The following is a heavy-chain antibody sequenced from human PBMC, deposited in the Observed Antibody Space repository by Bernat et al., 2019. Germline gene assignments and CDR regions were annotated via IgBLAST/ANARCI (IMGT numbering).Heavy chain of an antibody. CDR2: ISYDGSNE. D-gene: IGHD3-22*01. V-gene: IGHV3-30*18. Sequence: QVQLVESGGGVVQPGRSLRLSCAASGFTFSSYGMHWVRQAPGKGLEWVAVISYDGSNEYYADSVKGRFTISRDNSKNTLYLQMNSLRAEDTAVYYCAKDIVYYYDSSGYYDPYYYGMDVWGQGTTVTVSS. CDR3: AKDIVYYYDSSGYYDPYYYGMDV. J-gene: IGHJ6*02. CDR1: GFTFSSYG.